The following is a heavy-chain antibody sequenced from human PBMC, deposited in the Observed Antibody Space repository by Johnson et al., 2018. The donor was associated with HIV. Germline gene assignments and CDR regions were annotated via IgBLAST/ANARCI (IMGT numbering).Heavy chain of an antibody. J-gene: IGHJ3*02. V-gene: IGHV3-64*01. CDR2: ISSNGGST. CDR3: ARDLVSLEDAFDI. CDR1: GFTFSSYA. Sequence: VQLVESGGGLVQPGGSLRLSCAASGFTFSSYAIHWVRQAPGKGLEYVSAISSNGGSTYYANSVKGRFTISRDNSKNTLYLQMGSLRAEDMAVYYCARDLVSLEDAFDIWGQGTMVTVSS. D-gene: IGHD3-16*02.